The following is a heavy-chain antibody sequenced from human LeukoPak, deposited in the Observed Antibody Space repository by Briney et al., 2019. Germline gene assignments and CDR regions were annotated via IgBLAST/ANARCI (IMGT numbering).Heavy chain of an antibody. V-gene: IGHV1-2*02. CDR2: INPNSGAT. CDR3: ARGATMVRYAFDI. D-gene: IGHD3-10*01. CDR1: GYTFTGYY. J-gene: IGHJ3*02. Sequence: ASVKVSCKASGYTFTGYYMHWVRQAPGQGLEGMGWINPNSGATNYAQKFQGRVTMTRDTSISTAYMELSSLRSDDTVVYYCARGATMVRYAFDIWGQGTMVTVSS.